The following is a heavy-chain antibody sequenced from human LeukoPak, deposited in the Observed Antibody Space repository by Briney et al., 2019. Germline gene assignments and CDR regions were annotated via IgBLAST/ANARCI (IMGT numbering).Heavy chain of an antibody. CDR3: TTVRTY. CDR1: GFTFNNAW. D-gene: IGHD3/OR15-3a*01. CDR2: IKSKGDGETI. J-gene: IGHJ4*02. Sequence: GGSLRLSCAASGFTFNNAWMTWVRQAPGKGLEWVGRIKSKGDGETIDYAAPVKGRFTISRDDSKNTLYLQMNSLKSEDTAVYYCTTVRTYWGQGTLVTVSS. V-gene: IGHV3-15*01.